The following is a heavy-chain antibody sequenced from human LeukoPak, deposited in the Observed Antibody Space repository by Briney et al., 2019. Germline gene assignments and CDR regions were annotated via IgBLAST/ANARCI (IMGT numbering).Heavy chain of an antibody. V-gene: IGHV3-23*01. Sequence: GGSLRLSCATSGFSFSSYDMTWVRQAPGRGLEWVSSIRPSGDNTYYGDSVKGRFTISRDNSKNTVYLQMNNMRVDDTAVYYCARVAGWHWFDPWGQGTLVTVSS. J-gene: IGHJ5*02. D-gene: IGHD6-19*01. CDR2: IRPSGDNT. CDR1: GFSFSSYD. CDR3: ARVAGWHWFDP.